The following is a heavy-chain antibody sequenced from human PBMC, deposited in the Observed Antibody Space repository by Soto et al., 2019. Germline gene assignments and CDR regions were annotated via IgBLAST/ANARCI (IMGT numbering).Heavy chain of an antibody. V-gene: IGHV3-11*01. D-gene: IGHD3-3*01. CDR1: GYTFSDYY. Sequence: QVQLVESGGDLVKPGGSLRLSCAASGYTFSDYYMSWIRQAPGKGLEWILYIDTSGTKIYYADSVKGRFTITRDNAKNSLYLEMNSLRDEDTAVYYSASHYDMWSGYLSPVDYWCQGTLVTVSS. CDR3: ASHYDMWSGYLSPVDY. CDR2: IDTSGTKI. J-gene: IGHJ4*02.